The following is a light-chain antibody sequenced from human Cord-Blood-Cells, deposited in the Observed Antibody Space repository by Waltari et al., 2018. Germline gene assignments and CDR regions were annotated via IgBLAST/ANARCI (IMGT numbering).Light chain of an antibody. J-gene: IGLJ3*02. CDR1: SSDVGGYNY. Sequence: QSALTQPASVSGSPGQSITISCTGTSSDVGGYNYVSWYQQHPGKAPKLMIYDVSKRPSGVSNRFSGSKSGTTASLPISGLQAEDEADYYCSSYTSSSTFGVFGGGTKLTVL. CDR2: DVS. CDR3: SSYTSSSTFGV. V-gene: IGLV2-14*01.